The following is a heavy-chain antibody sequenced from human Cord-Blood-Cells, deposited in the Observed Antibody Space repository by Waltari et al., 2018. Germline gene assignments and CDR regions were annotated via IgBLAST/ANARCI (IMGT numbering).Heavy chain of an antibody. Sequence: EVQLLESGGGLVQPGGSLRLSCAASGFTFSSYAMSWVRQAPGKGLEWVSAISGSGGSTDYADSVKGRFTISRDNSKNTLYLQMNSLRAEDTAVYYCANNYYDSSGYYSYYYYYYGMDVWGQGTTVTVSS. CDR2: ISGSGGST. D-gene: IGHD3-22*01. J-gene: IGHJ6*02. CDR3: ANNYYDSSGYYSYYYYYYGMDV. CDR1: GFTFSSYA. V-gene: IGHV3-23*01.